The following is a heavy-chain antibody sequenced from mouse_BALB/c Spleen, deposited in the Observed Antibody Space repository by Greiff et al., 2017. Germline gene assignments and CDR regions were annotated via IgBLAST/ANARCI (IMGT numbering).Heavy chain of an antibody. CDR2: INPSNGRT. Sequence: QVQLQQPGAELVKPGASVKLSCKASGYTFTSYWMHWVKQRPGQGLEWIGEINPSNGRTNYNEKFKSKATLTVDKSSSTAYMQLSSLTSEDSAVYYCARARFITTVVGYYYAMDYWGQGTSVTVSA. J-gene: IGHJ4*01. CDR3: ARARFITTVVGYYYAMDY. V-gene: IGHV1S81*02. D-gene: IGHD1-1*01. CDR1: GYTFTSYW.